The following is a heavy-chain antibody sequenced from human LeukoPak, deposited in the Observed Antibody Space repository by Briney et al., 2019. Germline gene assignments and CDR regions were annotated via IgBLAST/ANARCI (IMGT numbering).Heavy chain of an antibody. CDR1: GFTFSSYA. D-gene: IGHD3-22*01. CDR3: ARDYYDSSGLVDY. V-gene: IGHV3-30-3*01. CDR2: ISYDRSNK. Sequence: GGSLRLSCAASGFTFSSYAMHWVRQAPGKGLEWVAVISYDRSNKYYADSVKGRFTISRDNSKNTLYLQMNSLRAEDTAVYYCARDYYDSSGLVDYWGRGTLVTVSS. J-gene: IGHJ4*02.